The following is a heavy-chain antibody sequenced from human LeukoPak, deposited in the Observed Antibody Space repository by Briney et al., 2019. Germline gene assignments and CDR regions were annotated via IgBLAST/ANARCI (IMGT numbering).Heavy chain of an antibody. V-gene: IGHV4-59*01. D-gene: IGHD6-13*01. CDR2: IYYSGGT. CDR1: GGSISSYY. J-gene: IGHJ4*02. Sequence: TASETLSLTCTVAGGSISSYYWSWIRQPPGKGLEWRGYIYYSGGTSYNPSLKGRVTISVDTSKTPFCLKLSSLTAADTAVYNCAGSSSRGPFDYWGQGTLVTVSS. CDR3: AGSSSRGPFDY.